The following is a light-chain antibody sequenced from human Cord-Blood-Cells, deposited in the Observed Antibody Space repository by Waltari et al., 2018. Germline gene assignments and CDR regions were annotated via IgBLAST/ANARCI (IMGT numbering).Light chain of an antibody. Sequence: QSALTQPRSVSGSPGQSVTISCTGTSSAVGGYNYVSWYQQHPGKAPKLMIYDVSKRPSGVPDRFSGSKSGNPASLTISGLQAEDEADYYCCSYAGSYTVVFGGGTKLTVL. V-gene: IGLV2-11*01. CDR1: SSAVGGYNY. CDR2: DVS. CDR3: CSYAGSYTVV. J-gene: IGLJ2*01.